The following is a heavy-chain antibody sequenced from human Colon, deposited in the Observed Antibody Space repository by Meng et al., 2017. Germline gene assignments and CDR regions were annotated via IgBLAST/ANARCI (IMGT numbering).Heavy chain of an antibody. CDR3: AKGGIAAAGTLGNWFDP. CDR1: GFTFDDYA. D-gene: IGHD6-13*01. V-gene: IGHV3-9*03. CDR2: ISWNSGSI. Sequence: SLKISCAASGFTFDDYAMHWVRQAPGKGLEWVSGISWNSGSIGYADSVKGRFTISRDNAKNSLYLQMNSLRAEDMALYYCAKGGIAAAGTLGNWFDPWGQGTLVTGSS. J-gene: IGHJ5*02.